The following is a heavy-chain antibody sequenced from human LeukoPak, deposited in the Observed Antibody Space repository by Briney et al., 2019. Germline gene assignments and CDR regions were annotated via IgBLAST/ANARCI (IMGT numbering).Heavy chain of an antibody. CDR2: IKSNPDGGTT. Sequence: GGSLRLSCVASGLTYRNAWMTWVRQAPGKGLEWVVRIKSNPDGGTTDFAASVKGRFFISRDDSKSTLSLQMNSLKIEDTAVYYCTTGGPHISGHPLDYWGQGIPVTVSS. V-gene: IGHV3-15*05. D-gene: IGHD2-15*01. CDR3: TTGGPHISGHPLDY. CDR1: GLTYRNAW. J-gene: IGHJ4*02.